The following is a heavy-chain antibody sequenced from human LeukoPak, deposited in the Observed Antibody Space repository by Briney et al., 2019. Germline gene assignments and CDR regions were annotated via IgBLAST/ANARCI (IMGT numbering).Heavy chain of an antibody. CDR1: GYTFTSYG. CDR2: ISAYNGNT. CDR3: ARTYYYDSSPADADY. D-gene: IGHD3-22*01. Sequence: ASVKVSCKASGYTFTSYGISWVRQARGQGLEWMGWISAYNGNTNYAQKLQGRGTMPTDTSTSTAYMDLRSLRSDDTAVYYCARTYYYDSSPADADYWGQGTLVTVS. V-gene: IGHV1-18*01. J-gene: IGHJ4*02.